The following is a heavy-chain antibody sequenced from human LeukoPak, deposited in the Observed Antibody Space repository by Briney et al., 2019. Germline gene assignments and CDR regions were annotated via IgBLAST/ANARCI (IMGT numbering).Heavy chain of an antibody. CDR3: ARQQIRFGKSGQIY. D-gene: IGHD3-10*01. CDR1: GYTFTGYY. V-gene: IGHV1-2*02. J-gene: IGHJ4*02. Sequence: GASVKVSCKASGYTFTGYYMHWVRQAPGQGLEWMGWINPNSGGTNYAQKFQGRVTMPRDTSISTAYMELSRLRSDDTAVYYCARQQIRFGKSGQIYWGQGTLVTVSS. CDR2: INPNSGGT.